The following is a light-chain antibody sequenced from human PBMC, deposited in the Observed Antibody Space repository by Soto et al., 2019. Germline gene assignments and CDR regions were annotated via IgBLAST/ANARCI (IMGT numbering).Light chain of an antibody. CDR1: QDIVTY. CDR3: QHYTLSSRP. CDR2: DAS. J-gene: IGKJ4*02. V-gene: IGKV1-5*01. Sequence: IHMTQSPSTVSASVGESVTISCRASQDIVTYLAWYQQKPGKAPKLLIFDASTLQSGVSPRFRGSGSGSDFSLTISNLQPDDVGVYFCQHYTLSSRPFGGGTRVET.